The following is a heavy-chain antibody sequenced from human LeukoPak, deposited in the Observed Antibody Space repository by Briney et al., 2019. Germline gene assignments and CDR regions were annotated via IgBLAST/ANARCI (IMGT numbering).Heavy chain of an antibody. CDR2: INHSGST. D-gene: IGHD6-25*01. Sequence: SETLSLTCAVYGGSFSGYYWSWIRQPPGKGLEWIGEINHSGSTNYNPSLKGRVTIPVDTSKNQFSLKLSSVTAADTAVYYCARVVVKGFTATYYMDVWGKGTPVTVSS. CDR3: ARVVVKGFTATYYMDV. V-gene: IGHV4-34*01. CDR1: GGSFSGYY. J-gene: IGHJ6*03.